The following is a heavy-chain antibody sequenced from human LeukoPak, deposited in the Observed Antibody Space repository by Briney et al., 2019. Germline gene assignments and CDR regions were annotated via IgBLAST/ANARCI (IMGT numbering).Heavy chain of an antibody. D-gene: IGHD2-15*01. V-gene: IGHV4-39*01. Sequence: SETLSLTCTVSGGSISSSSYYWGWIRQPPGTGLEWLGSIYYSGSTYYNPSLKSRVTISVDTSKNQFSLKLSSVTAADTAVYYCASTSPCLAGGSCYSRYWGQGTLVTVSS. CDR1: GGSISSSSYY. J-gene: IGHJ4*02. CDR3: ASTSPCLAGGSCYSRY. CDR2: IYYSGST.